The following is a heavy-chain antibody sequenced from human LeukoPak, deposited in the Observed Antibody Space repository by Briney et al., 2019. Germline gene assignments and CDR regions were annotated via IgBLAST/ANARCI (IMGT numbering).Heavy chain of an antibody. V-gene: IGHV4-4*09. CDR1: GGSISSYY. D-gene: IGHD3-10*01. CDR3: ARDLGGSGRQWFDP. CDR2: IYTSGST. Sequence: SETLSLTCTVSGGSISSYYWSWIRQPPGKGLEWIGYIYTSGSTNYNPSLKSRVTISVDTSKNQFSLKLGSVTAADTAVYYCARDLGGSGRQWFDPWGQGTLVTVSS. J-gene: IGHJ5*02.